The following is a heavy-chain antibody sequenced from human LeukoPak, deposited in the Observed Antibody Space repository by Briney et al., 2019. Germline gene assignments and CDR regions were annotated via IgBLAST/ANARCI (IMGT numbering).Heavy chain of an antibody. J-gene: IGHJ5*02. CDR3: ASFGAHDWLDP. CDR2: INSDGSST. D-gene: IGHD1-26*01. CDR1: GFTFSSYW. V-gene: IGHV3-74*01. Sequence: GGSLRLSCAASGFTFSSYWMHWVRQAPGKGLVWVSRINSDGSSTSYADSVKGRFTISRDNAKNTLYLEMNSLRAEDTAVYYCASFGAHDWLDPWGQGTLVTVSS.